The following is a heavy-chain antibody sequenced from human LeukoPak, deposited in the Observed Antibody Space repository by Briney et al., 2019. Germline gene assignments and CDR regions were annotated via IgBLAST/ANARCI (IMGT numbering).Heavy chain of an antibody. D-gene: IGHD6-13*01. CDR2: ISSRGSTI. Sequence: GGSLRLSCAASRFTFSDYYMSWIRQAPGKGLEWVSYISSRGSTIHYADSVKGRFTISRDNAKNSLYLQLNSLGAEDTAVYYCARARLSSTSPYFDYWGQGTLVTVSS. V-gene: IGHV3-11*04. CDR3: ARARLSSTSPYFDY. CDR1: RFTFSDYY. J-gene: IGHJ4*02.